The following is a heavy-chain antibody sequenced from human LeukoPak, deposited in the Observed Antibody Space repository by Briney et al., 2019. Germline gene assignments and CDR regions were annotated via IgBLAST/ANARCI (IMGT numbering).Heavy chain of an antibody. Sequence: SGGSLRLSCATSGFTFSTFSMNWVRQAPGKGLEWVSYISSNSYNIYHADSVKGRFTISRDNAENSLYLQMNSLRVEDTAVYYCARVFVGTADYWGQGTLVTVSS. CDR3: ARVFVGTADY. CDR1: GFTFSTFS. J-gene: IGHJ4*02. CDR2: ISSNSYNI. D-gene: IGHD6-13*01. V-gene: IGHV3-48*01.